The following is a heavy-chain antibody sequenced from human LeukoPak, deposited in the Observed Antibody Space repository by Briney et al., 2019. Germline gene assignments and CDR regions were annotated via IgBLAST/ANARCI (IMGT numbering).Heavy chain of an antibody. CDR1: GLTVSSNY. J-gene: IGHJ6*03. D-gene: IGHD2-21*02. CDR2: IYSGGST. V-gene: IGHV3-53*01. Sequence: PGGSLRLSCAASGLTVSSNYMSWVRQAPGKGLEWVSVIYSGGSTYYADSVKGRFTIYRDNSKNTLYLQMNSLRAEDTAVYYCASWAGDSSYYYYMDVWGKGTTVTVSS. CDR3: ASWAGDSSYYYYMDV.